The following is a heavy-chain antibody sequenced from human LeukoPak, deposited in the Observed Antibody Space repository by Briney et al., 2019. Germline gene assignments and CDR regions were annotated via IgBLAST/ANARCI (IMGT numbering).Heavy chain of an antibody. Sequence: GGSLRLSCAASGFTLSSYAMSWVRQAPGKGLEWVALISYDGDTEYYADSVKGRFTISRDNSKNTLYLQMNDLRPEDTAVYYCAKTQLVGSYHPPGYCGQGTLVTVSS. V-gene: IGHV3-30*18. J-gene: IGHJ4*02. CDR2: ISYDGDTE. CDR3: AKTQLVGSYHPPGY. CDR1: GFTLSSYA. D-gene: IGHD1-26*01.